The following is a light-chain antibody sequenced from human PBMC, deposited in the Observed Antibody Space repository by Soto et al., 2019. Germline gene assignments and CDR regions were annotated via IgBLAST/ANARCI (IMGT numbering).Light chain of an antibody. V-gene: IGLV2-18*02. CDR2: DVS. Sequence: QSALTQPPSVSGSPGQSVAISCTGASSDIGSYDSVSWYHQPPGTAPKLIIYDVSNRPSGVPDRFSGAKSGNTASLTISGLEAEDEADYYCSSFTTSDTYVFGTGTKLTVL. CDR1: SSDIGSYDS. J-gene: IGLJ1*01. CDR3: SSFTTSDTYV.